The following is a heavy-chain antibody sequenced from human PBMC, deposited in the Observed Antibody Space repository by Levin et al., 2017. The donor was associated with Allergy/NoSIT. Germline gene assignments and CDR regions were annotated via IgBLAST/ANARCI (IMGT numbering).Heavy chain of an antibody. CDR2: ISFDESHR. V-gene: IGHV3-30*18. CDR3: AKGRLNDYGGSLFDY. CDR1: GFTFSSYG. Sequence: PGGSLRLSCAASGFTFSSYGMHWVRQAPGKGPEWVAVISFDESHRSYADSVKGRFTISRDNSKNTMFLQMNSLRPEDTAVYYCAKGRLNDYGGSLFDYWGQGTLVTVSS. D-gene: IGHD4-23*01. J-gene: IGHJ4*02.